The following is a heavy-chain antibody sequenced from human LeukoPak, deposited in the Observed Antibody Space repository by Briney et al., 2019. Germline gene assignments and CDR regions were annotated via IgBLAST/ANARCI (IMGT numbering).Heavy chain of an antibody. J-gene: IGHJ2*01. Sequence: GESLKISCKGSGYSFTSYWIGWVRQMPGKGLEWMGIIYPGDSDTRYSPSFQGQVTISADKYLQWSSLKASDTAMYYCARQVAVDWYFDLWGRGTLVTVSS. CDR1: GYSFTSYW. D-gene: IGHD6-19*01. CDR3: ARQVAVDWYFDL. V-gene: IGHV5-51*01. CDR2: IYPGDSDT.